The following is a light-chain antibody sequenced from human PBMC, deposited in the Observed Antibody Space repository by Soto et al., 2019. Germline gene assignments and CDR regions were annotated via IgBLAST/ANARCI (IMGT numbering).Light chain of an antibody. CDR1: QAIRNS. CDR2: ATS. Sequence: DIPMTQSPSSLSASVGDRVTITCRASQAIRNSLGWYQQKPGKAPKRLIYATSSLEGGVPPRFSGSGSATEFTLTINSLQPEDFATYYCLQHDFYPRTFGGGTKVEI. J-gene: IGKJ4*01. CDR3: LQHDFYPRT. V-gene: IGKV1-17*01.